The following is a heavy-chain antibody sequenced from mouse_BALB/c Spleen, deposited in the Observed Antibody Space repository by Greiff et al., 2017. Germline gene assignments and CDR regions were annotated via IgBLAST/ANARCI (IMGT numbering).Heavy chain of an antibody. Sequence: DVKLVESGGDLVKPGGSLKLSCAASGFTFSSYGMSWVRQTPDKRLEWVATISSGGSYTYYPDSVKGRFTISRDNAKNTLYLQMSSLKSEDTAMYYCARSSYGNSYYYAMDYWGQGTSVTVSS. J-gene: IGHJ4*01. CDR2: ISSGGSYT. CDR3: ARSSYGNSYYYAMDY. V-gene: IGHV5-6*02. D-gene: IGHD2-10*02. CDR1: GFTFSSYG.